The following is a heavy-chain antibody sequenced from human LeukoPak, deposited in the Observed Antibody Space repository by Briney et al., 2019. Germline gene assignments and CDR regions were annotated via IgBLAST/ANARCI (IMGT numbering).Heavy chain of an antibody. Sequence: PSETLSPTCTVSGGSISSYYWSWIRQPPGKGLEWIGFIYYSGTTHYDPSLKSRVTMSVATSNNQFSLRLSSVTAADTAIYYCARHSGASPHYFDYWGQGALVTVSS. CDR2: IYYSGTT. V-gene: IGHV4-59*08. CDR3: ARHSGASPHYFDY. D-gene: IGHD1-26*01. J-gene: IGHJ4*02. CDR1: GGSISSYY.